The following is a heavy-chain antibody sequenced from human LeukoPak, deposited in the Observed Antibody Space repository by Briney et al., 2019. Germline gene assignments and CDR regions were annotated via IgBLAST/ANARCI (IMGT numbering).Heavy chain of an antibody. CDR2: ISGSGGST. D-gene: IGHD5-12*01. V-gene: IGHV3-23*01. Sequence: PGGSLRLSCAASGFTFSSYTMSWGRQAPGKGLGWVSAISGSGGSTYYADPEKGRFTNSRDNSKNTLYLQMNSLRAEDTAVYYCAKGGGYDPFDYWGQGTLVTVSS. CDR1: GFTFSSYT. J-gene: IGHJ4*02. CDR3: AKGGGYDPFDY.